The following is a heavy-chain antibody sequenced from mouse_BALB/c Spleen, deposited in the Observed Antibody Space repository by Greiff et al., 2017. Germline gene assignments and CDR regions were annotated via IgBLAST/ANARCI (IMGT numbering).Heavy chain of an antibody. Sequence: AQLQQSGTVLARPGASVKMSCKASGYTFTSYWMHWVKQRPGQGLEWIGAIYPGNSDTSYNQKFKGKAKLTAVTSTSTAYMELSSLTNEDSAVYYCTRALYDAAWFAYWGQGTLVTVSA. J-gene: IGHJ3*01. CDR2: IYPGNSDT. D-gene: IGHD2-12*01. CDR1: GYTFTSYW. CDR3: TRALYDAAWFAY. V-gene: IGHV1-5*01.